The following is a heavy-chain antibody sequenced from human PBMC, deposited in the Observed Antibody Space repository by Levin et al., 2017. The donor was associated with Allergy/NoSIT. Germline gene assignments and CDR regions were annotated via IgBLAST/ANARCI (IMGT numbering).Heavy chain of an antibody. V-gene: IGHV1-69*13. CDR3: ATFFLEGSLSSLYHYYAMDV. CDR2: IIPNFDTT. D-gene: IGHD6-13*01. CDR1: GGTFSSYG. Sequence: ASVKVSCKASGGTFSSYGINWVRLAPGQGLEWMGGIIPNFDTTDFAQKFLGRLTITADVSTSTAYMELSSLRSEDTAIYYCATFFLEGSLSSLYHYYAMDVWGQGTTVTVSS. J-gene: IGHJ6*02.